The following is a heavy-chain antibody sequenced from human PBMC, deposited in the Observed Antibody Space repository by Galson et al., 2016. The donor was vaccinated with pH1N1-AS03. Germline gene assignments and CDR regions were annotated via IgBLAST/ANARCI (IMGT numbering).Heavy chain of an antibody. CDR3: ARDRRYDTCWRFYYESDH. CDR2: IHPIFGNP. Sequence: SVKVSCKASGGTFTNYAISWMRQAPGQGLEWMGGIHPIFGNPSYAQKFRGRLTITTHPSTSTAYMELTSLTSEDTAIYYCARDRRYDTCWRFYYESDHWGQGTLVTVSS. CDR1: GGTFTNYA. V-gene: IGHV1-69*05. J-gene: IGHJ4*02. D-gene: IGHD3-3*01.